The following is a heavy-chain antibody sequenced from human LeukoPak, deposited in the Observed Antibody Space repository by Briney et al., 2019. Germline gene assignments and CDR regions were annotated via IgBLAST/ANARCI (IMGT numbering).Heavy chain of an antibody. CDR1: GGSISSYY. V-gene: IGHV4-59*08. J-gene: IGHJ4*02. CDR3: ARSGYSSGLY. D-gene: IGHD6-19*01. Sequence: SETLSLTCTVSGGSISSYYWSWIRQPPGKGLEWIGFIHYSGTTNYNPSLKSRVTISADTSKSQFSLKLSSVTAADTAVYYCARSGYSSGLYWGQGTLATVSS. CDR2: IHYSGTT.